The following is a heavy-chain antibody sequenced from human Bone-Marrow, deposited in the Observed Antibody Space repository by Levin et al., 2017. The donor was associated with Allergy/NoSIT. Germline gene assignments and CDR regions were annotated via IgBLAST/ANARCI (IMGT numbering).Heavy chain of an antibody. CDR1: GFTFSSYA. Sequence: GESLKISCAASGFTFSSYAMHWVRQAPGKGLEWVAVISYDGSNKYYADSVKGRFTISRDNSKNTLYLQMNSLRAEDTAVYYCARVISDNGSSGYSRYNWFDPWGQGTLVTVSS. D-gene: IGHD3-22*01. CDR2: ISYDGSNK. J-gene: IGHJ5*02. CDR3: ARVISDNGSSGYSRYNWFDP. V-gene: IGHV3-30-3*01.